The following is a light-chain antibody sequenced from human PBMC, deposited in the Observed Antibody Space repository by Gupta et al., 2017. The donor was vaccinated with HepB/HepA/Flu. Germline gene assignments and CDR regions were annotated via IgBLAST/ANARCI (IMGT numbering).Light chain of an antibody. CDR2: DAS. CDR1: QSVRSY. J-gene: IGKJ4*01. Sequence: EIVLTQSPATLSLSPGERATLSCRASQSVRSYLAWYQQKPGQAPRLLIYDASNRDTGIPARFSGSGYGTDLTLTISSREQEDFAVYYCQQRSNWPPITFGGGTKVEIK. CDR3: QQRSNWPPIT. V-gene: IGKV3-11*01.